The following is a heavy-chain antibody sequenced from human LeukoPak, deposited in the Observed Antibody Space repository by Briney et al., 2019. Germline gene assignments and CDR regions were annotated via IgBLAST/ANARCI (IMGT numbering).Heavy chain of an antibody. D-gene: IGHD5-18*01. CDR3: ASQKGWGYRNLGQFDY. Sequence: GGSLRLSSAASGFTFSDYYMSWLRQAPGKGLEWVSYISSSGSTIYYADSVKGRFTISRDNAKNSLYLQMNSLRAEDTAVYYCASQKGWGYRNLGQFDYWGQGTLVTVSS. V-gene: IGHV3-11*01. CDR2: ISSSGSTI. J-gene: IGHJ4*02. CDR1: GFTFSDYY.